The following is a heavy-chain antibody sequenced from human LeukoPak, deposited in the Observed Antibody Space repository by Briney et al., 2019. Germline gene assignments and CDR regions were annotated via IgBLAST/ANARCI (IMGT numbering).Heavy chain of an antibody. Sequence: SETLSLTCTVSGGSISSSSYYWGWIRQPPGKGLEWIGSIYYSGSTYYNPSLKSRVTISVDTSKNQFSLKLSSVTAADTAVYYCARLSSRLNYHDSNGDYYFDYWGQGTLVTVSS. CDR3: ARLSSRLNYHDSNGDYYFDY. CDR2: IYYSGST. CDR1: GGSISSSSYY. V-gene: IGHV4-39*01. J-gene: IGHJ4*02. D-gene: IGHD3-22*01.